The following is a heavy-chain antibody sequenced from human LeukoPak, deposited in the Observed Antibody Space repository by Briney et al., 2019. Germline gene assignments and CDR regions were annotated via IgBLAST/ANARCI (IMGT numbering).Heavy chain of an antibody. CDR3: ARVGGYNRFDY. D-gene: IGHD5-24*01. CDR1: GFTFSSYR. V-gene: IGHV3-7*01. CDR2: IKQDGSEK. J-gene: IGHJ4*02. Sequence: GGSLRLSCAASGFTFSSYRMSWVRQAPGKGLEGVANIKQDGSEKYYVDSVKGRFTISRDNAKNSLYLQMNSLRAEDTAVYYCARVGGYNRFDYWGQGTLVTVSS.